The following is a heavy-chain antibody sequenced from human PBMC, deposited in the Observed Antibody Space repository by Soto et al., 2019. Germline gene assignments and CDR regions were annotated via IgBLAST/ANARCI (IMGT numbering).Heavy chain of an antibody. CDR1: GFTFSSYG. CDR3: ARDIYYYDSSGEGYYSDY. D-gene: IGHD3-22*01. J-gene: IGHJ4*02. CDR2: IWYDGSNK. Sequence: QVQLVESGGGVVQPGRSLRLSCAASGFTFSSYGMHWVRQAPGKGLEWVAVIWYDGSNKYYADSVKGRFTISRDNSKNTLYLQMNSLRAEDTAVYYCARDIYYYDSSGEGYYSDYWGQGTLVTVSS. V-gene: IGHV3-33*01.